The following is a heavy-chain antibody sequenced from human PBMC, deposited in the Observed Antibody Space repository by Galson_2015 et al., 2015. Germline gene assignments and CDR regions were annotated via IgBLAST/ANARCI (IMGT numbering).Heavy chain of an antibody. D-gene: IGHD5-12*01. CDR1: GGSISSSNW. V-gene: IGHV4-4*02. J-gene: IGHJ4*02. Sequence: ETLSLTCAVSGGSISSSNWWSWVRQPPGKGLEWIGEIYHSGSTNYNPSLESRVTISVDKSKNQFSLKLSSVTAADTAVYYCASWVYSGYEKGHWGQGTLVTVSS. CDR2: IYHSGST. CDR3: ASWVYSGYEKGH.